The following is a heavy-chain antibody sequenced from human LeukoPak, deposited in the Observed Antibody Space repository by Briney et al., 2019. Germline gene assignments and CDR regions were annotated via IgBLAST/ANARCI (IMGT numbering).Heavy chain of an antibody. Sequence: GGSLRLSCAASGFTVSSNYMTWVRQAPGRGLEWVSVIYSGDSTYYAASVKGRFTISRDNSKNTLYLQMNSLRAEDTAVYYCVMVRGDYIFDFWGQGTLVTVSS. CDR1: GFTVSSNY. D-gene: IGHD3-10*01. CDR3: VMVRGDYIFDF. V-gene: IGHV3-66*01. CDR2: IYSGDST. J-gene: IGHJ4*02.